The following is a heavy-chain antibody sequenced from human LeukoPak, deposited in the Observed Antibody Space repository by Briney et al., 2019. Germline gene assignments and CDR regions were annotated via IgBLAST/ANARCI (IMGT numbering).Heavy chain of an antibody. D-gene: IGHD4-11*01. V-gene: IGHV4-34*01. CDR1: GGSFSGYY. CDR3: ARGGARRDYRNYGRPNDY. CDR2: INHSGST. J-gene: IGHJ4*02. Sequence: SETLSLTCAVYGGSFSGYYWTWIRQPPGNGLEWIGEINHSGSTNYNPSLKSRVTISVDTSKNQFSLKLSSVTAADTAVYYCARGGARRDYRNYGRPNDYWGQGTLVTVSS.